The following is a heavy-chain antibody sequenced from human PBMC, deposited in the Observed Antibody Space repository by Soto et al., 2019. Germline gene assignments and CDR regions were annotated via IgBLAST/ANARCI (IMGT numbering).Heavy chain of an antibody. CDR2: ITSKSTTI. CDR3: AREMGACSDSSCYPGPYDS. D-gene: IGHD3-16*01. Sequence: GSLRLSCAASGFTFTSYSMNWVRQAPGQGLEWVSYITSKSTTIKYADSVKGRFTVARDNAKNSLYLQLNSLRDEDTAVYYCAREMGACSDSSCYPGPYDSWGQGTLVTVSS. CDR1: GFTFTSYS. J-gene: IGHJ5*02. V-gene: IGHV3-48*02.